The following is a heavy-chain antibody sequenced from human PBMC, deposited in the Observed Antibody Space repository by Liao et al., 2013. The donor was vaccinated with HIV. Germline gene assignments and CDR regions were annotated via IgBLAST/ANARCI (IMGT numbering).Heavy chain of an antibody. J-gene: IGHJ3*02. CDR1: GGSISGFY. V-gene: IGHV4-59*01. CDR3: AKVRQWLASGGEAFDI. Sequence: QVQLQESGPGLVKSSETLSLTCTVSGGSISGFYWSWIRQFPGRGLEWIGYIYYTGSTNYNPSFKSRITMSVDTSKNQISLKLRSVTAADTATYYCAKVRQWLASGGEAFDIWGHGTMVIVSS. CDR2: IYYTGST. D-gene: IGHD6-19*01.